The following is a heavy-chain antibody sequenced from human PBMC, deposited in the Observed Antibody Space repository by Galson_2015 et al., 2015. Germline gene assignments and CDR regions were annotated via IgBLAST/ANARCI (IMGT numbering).Heavy chain of an antibody. CDR3: ARGPHGLFPLAA. CDR2: INSDGSST. V-gene: IGHV3-74*01. D-gene: IGHD3-22*01. Sequence: SLRLSCAASAFSFSTYWMYWVRQAPGKGLVWVSRINSDGSSTSYADSVKGRFTISRDNAKNTLYLQMNSLRAEDTAVYYCARGPHGLFPLAAWGPGTLVTVSS. J-gene: IGHJ4*02. CDR1: AFSFSTYW.